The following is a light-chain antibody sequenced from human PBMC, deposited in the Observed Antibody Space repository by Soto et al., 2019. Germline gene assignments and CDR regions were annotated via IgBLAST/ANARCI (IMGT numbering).Light chain of an antibody. CDR1: QGVGSN. J-gene: IGKJ4*01. V-gene: IGKV3-15*01. CDR2: DAS. Sequence: IVLTQSPATLSVSPGERATLSCRASQGVGSNLAWYQQRPGQAPRLLIYDASTRATGIPDRFSGGGSRTEFTLTISSLQSDDFAVYYCQHFNIWPHMPTFGGGTKLEIK. CDR3: QHFNIWPHMPT.